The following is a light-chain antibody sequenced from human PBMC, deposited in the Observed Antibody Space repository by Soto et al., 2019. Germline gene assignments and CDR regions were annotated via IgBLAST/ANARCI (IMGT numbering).Light chain of an antibody. J-gene: IGKJ1*01. CDR2: KAS. CDR3: QQYNSYSRT. CDR1: QSISSW. V-gene: IGKV1-5*03. Sequence: DIQMTQSPSTLSASVGDRVIITCRASQSISSWLAWYQQRPGKAPKLLIYKASSLNSGVPSRFSGSGSGTEFTLTISRLQPDDFATYYCQQYNSYSRTFGQGTKVEIK.